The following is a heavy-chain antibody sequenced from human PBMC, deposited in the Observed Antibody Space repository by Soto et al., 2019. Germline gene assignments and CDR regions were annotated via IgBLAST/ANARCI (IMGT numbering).Heavy chain of an antibody. CDR3: ASLRSRWLQLGYGMDV. V-gene: IGHV1-69*13. CDR1: GGTFSSYA. CDR2: IIPIFGTA. Sequence: GASVKVSCKASGGTFSSYAISWVRQAPGQGLEWMGGIIPIFGTANYAQKFQGRVTITADESTSTAYMELSSLRSEDTAVYYCASLRSRWLQLGYGMDVWGQGTTVTVSS. D-gene: IGHD5-12*01. J-gene: IGHJ6*02.